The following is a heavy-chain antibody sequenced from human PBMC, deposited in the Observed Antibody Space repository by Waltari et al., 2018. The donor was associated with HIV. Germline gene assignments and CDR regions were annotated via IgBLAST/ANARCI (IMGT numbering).Heavy chain of an antibody. CDR1: GYTFTGYY. J-gene: IGHJ5*02. CDR2: INPNSGGT. Sequence: QVQLVQSGAEVKKPGASVKVSCKASGYTFTGYYMHWVRQAPGQGLEWMGRINPNSGGTNYAQKFQGRVTMTRDTSISTAYMELSRLRSDDTAVYYCARVVVSTSSTTRSNWFDPWGQGTLVTVSS. CDR3: ARVVVSTSSTTRSNWFDP. V-gene: IGHV1-2*06. D-gene: IGHD2-2*01.